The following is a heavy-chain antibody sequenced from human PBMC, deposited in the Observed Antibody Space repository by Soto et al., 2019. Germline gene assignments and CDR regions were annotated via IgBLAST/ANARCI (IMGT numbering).Heavy chain of an antibody. V-gene: IGHV1-46*01. J-gene: IGHJ5*02. Sequence: ASVKVSCKASGYTFTSYYMHWVRQAPGPGLEWMGIINPSGGSTSYAQKFQGRVTMTRDTSTSTVYMELSSLRSEDTAVYYCARGDSGYDLTRPDNWFDPWGQGTLVTVSS. D-gene: IGHD5-12*01. CDR2: INPSGGST. CDR3: ARGDSGYDLTRPDNWFDP. CDR1: GYTFTSYY.